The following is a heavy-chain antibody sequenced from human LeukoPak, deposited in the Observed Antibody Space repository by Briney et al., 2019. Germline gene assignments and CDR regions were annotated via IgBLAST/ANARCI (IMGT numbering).Heavy chain of an antibody. D-gene: IGHD6-13*01. CDR2: ISWNGGSI. V-gene: IGHV3-9*01. Sequence: PGRSLRLSCAASGFTFDDYAMHWVRQAPGKGLEWVSGISWNGGSIGYADSVKGRFTISRDNAKNSLYLQMNSLRAEDTALYYCAKLRRSSWYYFDYWGQGTLVTVSS. CDR3: AKLRRSSWYYFDY. J-gene: IGHJ4*02. CDR1: GFTFDDYA.